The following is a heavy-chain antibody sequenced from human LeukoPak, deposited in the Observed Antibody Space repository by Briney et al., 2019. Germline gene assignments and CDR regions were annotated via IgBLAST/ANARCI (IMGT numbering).Heavy chain of an antibody. CDR3: ARRLRDGFYYFDY. V-gene: IGHV5-51*01. D-gene: IGHD5-24*01. Sequence: GESLKISCQGSGYSFTRYWIGWVRQMPGKGLEWMGIIYPDDSDTRYSPSFQGQVTISADKSISTAYLQWSSLKASDTAMYYCARRLRDGFYYFDYWGQGTLVTVSS. CDR2: IYPDDSDT. J-gene: IGHJ4*02. CDR1: GYSFTRYW.